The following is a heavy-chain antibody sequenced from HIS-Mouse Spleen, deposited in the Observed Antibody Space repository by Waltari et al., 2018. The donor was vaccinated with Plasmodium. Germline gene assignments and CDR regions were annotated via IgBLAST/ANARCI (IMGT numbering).Heavy chain of an antibody. Sequence: EVQLVESGGGLVQPGGSLGLACAASGFNVSRNYMSWVSQAPGKGLEWVSVIYSGGSTYYADSVKGRFTISRDNSKNTLYLQMNSLRAEDTAVYYCARDFGIAAAGQDYWGQGTLVTVSS. J-gene: IGHJ4*02. CDR1: GFNVSRNY. D-gene: IGHD6-13*01. CDR3: ARDFGIAAAGQDY. CDR2: IYSGGST. V-gene: IGHV3-66*01.